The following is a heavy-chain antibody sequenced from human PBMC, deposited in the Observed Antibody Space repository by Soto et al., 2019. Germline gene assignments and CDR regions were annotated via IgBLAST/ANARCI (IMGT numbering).Heavy chain of an antibody. V-gene: IGHV4-38-2*02. D-gene: IGHD3-22*01. J-gene: IGHJ5*02. CDR3: ATAPETFSPAGYYVNWFDP. Sequence: SETLSLTCTVFNYSISNPHYWGWIRQPPGKRPEWIASMYHGGNTFYNPSLKSRITMSMDTSKNQFSLNSVTAADTAVYYCATAPETFSPAGYYVNWFDPWGHGTLVTVSS. CDR2: MYHGGNT. CDR1: NYSISNPHY.